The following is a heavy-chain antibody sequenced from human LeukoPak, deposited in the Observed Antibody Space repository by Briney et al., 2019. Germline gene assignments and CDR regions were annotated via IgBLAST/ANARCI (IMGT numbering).Heavy chain of an antibody. CDR1: GFTFSTYS. CDR2: IGRGYGIT. V-gene: IGHV3-48*04. D-gene: IGHD4-17*01. J-gene: IGHJ4*02. Sequence: PGGSLRLSCAASGFTFSTYSMKWVRQAPGKGLEWVSYIGRGYGITYYADSVKGRFTVSRDDAKNSVYLQMNSLRADDTALYYCARETVHYWGQGILVTVSS. CDR3: ARETVHY.